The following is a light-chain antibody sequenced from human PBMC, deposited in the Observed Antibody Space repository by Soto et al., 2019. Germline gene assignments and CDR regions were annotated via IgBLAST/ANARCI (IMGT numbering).Light chain of an antibody. CDR2: GAS. CDR3: QQYDTSRRT. Sequence: EIVLTQSPGTLSLSPGERATLSCRASQSLSSRYLAWYQQTPGQAPRLLIYGASSRATGVPDRFSGSGSGIDFSLTISRLEPEDFAVYYCQQYDTSRRTFGQGTKVDIK. CDR1: QSLSSRY. V-gene: IGKV3-20*01. J-gene: IGKJ1*01.